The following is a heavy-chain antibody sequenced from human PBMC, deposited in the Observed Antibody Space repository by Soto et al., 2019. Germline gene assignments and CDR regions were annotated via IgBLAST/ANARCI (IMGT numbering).Heavy chain of an antibody. V-gene: IGHV3-21*01. CDR1: GFIFSTYN. CDR2: ITSSSSYI. CDR3: AREHYGSSYFDY. J-gene: IGHJ4*02. Sequence: PGGSLRLSCAASGFIFSTYNMHWVLQAPGKGLEWVSSITSSSSYIYSADSLKGRFTISRDNAESSLFLQMNSLRAKDTALYFCAREHYGSSYFDYWGKGTLVTVSS. D-gene: IGHD4-17*01.